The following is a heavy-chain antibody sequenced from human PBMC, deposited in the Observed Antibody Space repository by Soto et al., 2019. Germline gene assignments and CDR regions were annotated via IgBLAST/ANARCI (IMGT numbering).Heavy chain of an antibody. V-gene: IGHV3-23*01. D-gene: IGHD3-16*02. J-gene: IGHJ4*02. CDR3: AKIGDLYVWGSYRYTLLPCFDY. Sequence: GGSLRLSCAASGFTFSSYAMSWVRQAPGKGLEWVSAISGSGGSTYYADSVKGRFTISRDNSKNTLYLQMNSLRAEDTAVYYCAKIGDLYVWGSYRYTLLPCFDYWGQGTLVTVSS. CDR2: ISGSGGST. CDR1: GFTFSSYA.